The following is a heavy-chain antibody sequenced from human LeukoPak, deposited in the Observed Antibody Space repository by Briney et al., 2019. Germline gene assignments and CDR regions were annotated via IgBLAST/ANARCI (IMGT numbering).Heavy chain of an antibody. V-gene: IGHV3-23*01. CDR2: ISGSGLST. CDR3: AKFAKAVAGRGLDY. D-gene: IGHD6-19*01. Sequence: GGSLRLSCAASGFSFSSYALTWVRQAPGKGLEWVSGISGSGLSTYYADSVKGRFTISRDNSKNTLYLQMNSLRAEDTAVYYCAKFAKAVAGRGLDYWGQGTLVTVSS. CDR1: GFSFSSYA. J-gene: IGHJ4*02.